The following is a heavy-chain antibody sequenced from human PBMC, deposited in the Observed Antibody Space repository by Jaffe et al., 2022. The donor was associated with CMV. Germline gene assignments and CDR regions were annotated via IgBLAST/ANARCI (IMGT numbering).Heavy chain of an antibody. D-gene: IGHD6-19*01. CDR2: INSDGSST. Sequence: EVQLVESGGGLVQPGGSLRLSCAASGFTFSSYWMHWVRQAPGKGLVWVSRINSDGSSTSYADSVKGRFTISRDNAKNTLYLQMNSLRAEDTAVYYCARWTGYSSGWANFDYWGQGTLVTVSS. CDR3: ARWTGYSSGWANFDY. J-gene: IGHJ4*02. V-gene: IGHV3-74*01. CDR1: GFTFSSYW.